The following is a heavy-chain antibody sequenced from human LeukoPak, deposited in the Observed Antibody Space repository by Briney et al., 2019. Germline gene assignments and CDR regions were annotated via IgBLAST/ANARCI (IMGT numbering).Heavy chain of an antibody. D-gene: IGHD3-22*01. V-gene: IGHV4-34*01. CDR2: SNHSGNT. Sequence: SETLSLTCAVYGGSFSGDYWSWIRQPPGKGLEWIGESNHSGNTNYNPSLKSRVTISVDTSKNQFSLKLSSVTAADTAVYYCARSKVYDSGSFDVWGQGTMVTVSS. CDR3: ARSKVYDSGSFDV. J-gene: IGHJ3*01. CDR1: GGSFSGDY.